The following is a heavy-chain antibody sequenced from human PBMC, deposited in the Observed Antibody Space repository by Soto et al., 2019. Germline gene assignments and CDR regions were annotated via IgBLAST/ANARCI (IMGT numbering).Heavy chain of an antibody. CDR1: GFTFSSYS. CDR2: ISSSSSYI. J-gene: IGHJ6*02. CDR3: AVDIVVVPGDYYGMDV. D-gene: IGHD2-2*01. Sequence: VQLVESGGGLVKPGGSLRLSCAASGFTFSSYSMNWVRQAPGKGLEWVSSISSSSSYIYYADSVKGRFTISRDNAKNSLYLQMNSLRAEDTAVYYCAVDIVVVPGDYYGMDVWGQGTTVTVSS. V-gene: IGHV3-21*01.